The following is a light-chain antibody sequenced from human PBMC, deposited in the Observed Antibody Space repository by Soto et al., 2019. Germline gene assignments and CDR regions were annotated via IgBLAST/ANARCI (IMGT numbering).Light chain of an antibody. Sequence: QSVLTQPASVSGSPGQSITISCIGTNSDVGGYDSVSWYQHHPGKAPKMLIFEVYNRPSGISDRFSGSKSGDTASLTLSGLQAEAEADDYCISYIPSTTSHWVFGGGTKVTVL. CDR2: EVY. J-gene: IGLJ3*02. V-gene: IGLV2-14*01. CDR3: ISYIPSTTSHWV. CDR1: NSDVGGYDS.